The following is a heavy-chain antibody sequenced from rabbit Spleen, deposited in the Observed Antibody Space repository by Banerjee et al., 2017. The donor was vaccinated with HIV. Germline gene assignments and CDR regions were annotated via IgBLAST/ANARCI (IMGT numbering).Heavy chain of an antibody. V-gene: IGHV1S45*01. CDR1: GFSFSSSYY. CDR2: IYNGDGST. J-gene: IGHJ6*01. CDR3: ARDTGTSFSSYGMDL. Sequence: QEQLEESGGDLVKPEGSLTLTCTASGFSFSSSYYMYWVRQAPGKGPEWIACIYNGDGSTYYASWVNGRFTISKTSSTTVTLQMTRLTAADTATYFCARDTGTSFSSYGMDLWGPGTLVTVS. D-gene: IGHD7-1*01.